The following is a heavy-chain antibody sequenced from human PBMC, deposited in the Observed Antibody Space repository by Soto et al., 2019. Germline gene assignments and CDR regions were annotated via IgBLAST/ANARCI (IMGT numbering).Heavy chain of an antibody. Sequence: QITLKESGPTLVKPTQTLTLTCTFSGFSLTTSGVSVGWIRQPPGKALEWLASIYWNDDKRYSPSLKSSLTLTKDNSKKQVVLTMTNMDPVDTATYYCAYRVGSRGSFDYWGQGTLVTVSS. V-gene: IGHV2-5*01. J-gene: IGHJ4*02. CDR2: IYWNDDK. CDR1: GFSLTTSGVS. CDR3: AYRVGSRGSFDY. D-gene: IGHD6-25*01.